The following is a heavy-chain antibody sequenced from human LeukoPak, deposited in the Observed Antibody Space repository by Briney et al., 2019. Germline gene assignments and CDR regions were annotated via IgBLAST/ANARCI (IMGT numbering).Heavy chain of an antibody. D-gene: IGHD2-2*01. J-gene: IGHJ4*02. CDR2: INHSGST. V-gene: IGHV4-34*01. Sequence: SETLSLTCAVYGGSFSGYYWSWIRQPPGKGLEWIGEINHSGSTNYNPSLKSRVTISVDTPENQFSLKLSSVTAADTAVYYCARGTERDVLPAANSFDYCGQGTLVTVSS. CDR1: GGSFSGYY. CDR3: ARGTERDVLPAANSFDY.